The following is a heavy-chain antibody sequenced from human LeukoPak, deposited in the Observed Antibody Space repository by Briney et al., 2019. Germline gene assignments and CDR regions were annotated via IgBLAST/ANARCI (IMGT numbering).Heavy chain of an antibody. D-gene: IGHD6-19*01. CDR1: GGSFSGYY. CDR3: ARLSRAVADY. V-gene: IGHV4-34*01. CDR2: INHSGST. Sequence: SETLSLTCAVYGGSFSGYYRSWIRQPPGKGLEWIGEINHSGSTNYNPSLKSRVTISVDTSKNQFSLKLSSVTAADTAVYYCARLSRAVADYWGQGTLVTVSS. J-gene: IGHJ4*02.